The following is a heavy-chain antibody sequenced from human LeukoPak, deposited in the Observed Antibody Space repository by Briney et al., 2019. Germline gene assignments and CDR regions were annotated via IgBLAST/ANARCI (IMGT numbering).Heavy chain of an antibody. CDR2: INPSGGST. Sequence: AAVKVSCKASGYTLTSYFIHWVRQAPGQGLEWMGIINPSGGSTSYAQKFQGRVTMTRDTSTSTVYMELSSLRSEDTAVYYCARDQDWNYAFDIWGQGTMVTVSS. D-gene: IGHD1-7*01. V-gene: IGHV1-46*01. CDR1: GYTLTSYF. J-gene: IGHJ3*02. CDR3: ARDQDWNYAFDI.